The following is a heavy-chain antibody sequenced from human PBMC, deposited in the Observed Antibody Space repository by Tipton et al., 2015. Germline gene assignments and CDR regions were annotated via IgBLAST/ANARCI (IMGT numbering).Heavy chain of an antibody. CDR1: GYTFSDYW. D-gene: IGHD4-17*01. V-gene: IGHV5-51*01. CDR3: ARRQDDYGDYGY. Sequence: QLVQSGAEVKKPGESLKISCKSSGYTFSDYWIGWVRQMPGKGLEWMGITYPGDSDTRYSSTFEGQVTISADKSISTAYLQWSSLKASDTAMYYCARRQDDYGDYGYWGQGTLVTVSS. CDR2: TYPGDSDT. J-gene: IGHJ4*02.